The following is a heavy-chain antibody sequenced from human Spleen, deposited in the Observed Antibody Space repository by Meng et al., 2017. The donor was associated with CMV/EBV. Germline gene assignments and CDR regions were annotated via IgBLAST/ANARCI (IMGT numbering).Heavy chain of an antibody. CDR2: ISAYNGNT. Sequence: ASVKVSCKASGYTFTSYGISWVRQAPGQGLEWMGWISAYNGNTNYAQKLQGRVTMTTDTSTSTAYMELRSLRSDDTAVYYCARDGPHMTTHYGRDVWGQGTTVTVSS. V-gene: IGHV1-18*01. J-gene: IGHJ6*02. CDR1: GYTFTSYG. D-gene: IGHD4-11*01. CDR3: ARDGPHMTTHYGRDV.